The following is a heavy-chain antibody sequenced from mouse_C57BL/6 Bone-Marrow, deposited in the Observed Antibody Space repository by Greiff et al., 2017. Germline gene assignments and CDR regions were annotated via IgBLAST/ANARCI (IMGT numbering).Heavy chain of an antibody. D-gene: IGHD2-2*01. J-gene: IGHJ4*01. Sequence: QVQLQQPGAELVRPGTSVKLSCKASGYTFTSYWMHWVKQRPGQGLEWIGVIDPSDSYTNYNQKFKGKATLTVDTSSSTAYMQLSSLTSEDSVVYYCARGGYPYAMDYWGQGTSVTVSS. CDR2: IDPSDSYT. CDR3: ARGGYPYAMDY. V-gene: IGHV1-59*01. CDR1: GYTFTSYW.